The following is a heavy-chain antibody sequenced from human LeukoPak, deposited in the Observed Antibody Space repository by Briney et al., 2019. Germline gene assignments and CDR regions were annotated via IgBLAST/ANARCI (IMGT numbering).Heavy chain of an antibody. J-gene: IGHJ5*02. D-gene: IGHD2-2*02. Sequence: SETLSLTCAVYGGSFSGYYWSWIRQPPGKGLEWIGEINHSGSTNYNPSLKSRVTISVDTSKNQFSLKLSSVTAADTAVYYCARGGAPGHIVVVPAAIPWWFDPWGQGTLVTVSS. CDR2: INHSGST. CDR3: ARGGAPGHIVVVPAAIPWWFDP. V-gene: IGHV4-34*01. CDR1: GGSFSGYY.